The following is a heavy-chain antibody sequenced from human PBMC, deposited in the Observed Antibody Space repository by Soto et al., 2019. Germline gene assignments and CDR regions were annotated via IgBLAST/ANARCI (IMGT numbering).Heavy chain of an antibody. Sequence: GASVKVSCKASGGTFSSYAISWVRQAPGQGLEWMGGIIPIFGTANYAQKFQGRVTITADESTSTAYMELSSLRSEDTAVYYCVSEWLSNRGVYDYWGQGTLVTVSS. D-gene: IGHD3-3*01. CDR2: IIPIFGTA. J-gene: IGHJ4*02. V-gene: IGHV1-69*13. CDR3: VSEWLSNRGVYDY. CDR1: GGTFSSYA.